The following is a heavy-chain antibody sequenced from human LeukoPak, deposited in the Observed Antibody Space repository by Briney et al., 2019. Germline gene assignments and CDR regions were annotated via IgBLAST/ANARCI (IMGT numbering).Heavy chain of an antibody. CDR3: ARGPPIAAAGFDY. J-gene: IGHJ4*02. CDR2: IYYSGST. D-gene: IGHD6-13*01. Sequence: SETLSLTCTVSGGSISSYYWSWIRQPPGKGLEWIGYIYYSGSTNYNPSLKSRVTISVDTSKNQFSLKLSSVTAADTAVYYCARGPPIAAAGFDYWGQGTLVTVSS. CDR1: GGSISSYY. V-gene: IGHV4-59*01.